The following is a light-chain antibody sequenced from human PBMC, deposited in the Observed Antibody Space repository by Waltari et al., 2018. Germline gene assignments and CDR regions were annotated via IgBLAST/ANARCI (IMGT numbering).Light chain of an antibody. CDR1: SGSLSTTSY. CDR3: SLYMGSGIWV. J-gene: IGLJ3*02. CDR2: YCC. V-gene: IGLV8-61*01. Sequence: QTVVTQEPSLSVSPGGTVTLTCTLSSGSLSTTSYATWYQQTPGQAPRTLPWYCCNRASGFPDRTSRSLLGNKAALDSTGAQADDAGGDWCSLYMGSGIWVMGGGTRLAVL.